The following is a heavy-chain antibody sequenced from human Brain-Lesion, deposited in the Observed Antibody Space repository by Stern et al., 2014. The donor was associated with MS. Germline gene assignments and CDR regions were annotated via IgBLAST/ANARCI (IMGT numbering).Heavy chain of an antibody. J-gene: IGHJ4*02. CDR2: ISYDGSDK. D-gene: IGHD4-17*01. V-gene: IGHV3-30*01. Sequence: QVQLVESGGGVVQPGRSLRLSCAASGFPFSYHAMHWVRQAPGKGLEWGALISYDGSDKNDADSVKGRFTISRDNSRNTLYLQMNSLRVDDTAVYYCARGGAVTTSDYYLDYWGQGILVTVSS. CDR1: GFPFSYHA. CDR3: ARGGAVTTSDYYLDY.